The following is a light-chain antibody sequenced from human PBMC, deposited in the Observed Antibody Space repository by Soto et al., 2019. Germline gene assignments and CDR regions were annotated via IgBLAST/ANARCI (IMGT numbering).Light chain of an antibody. J-gene: IGKJ1*01. CDR2: AAS. CDR3: QQYGRPVKT. Sequence: EIVLTQSPGTLSLSPGERATLSCRASQSVSSSYLAWYQKKPGQAPLLLIYAASSRATGIPDRFSGSGSGTDFPLTISRLAAEDVAVYYWQQYGRPVKTFGQGTKVEIK. CDR1: QSVSSSY. V-gene: IGKV3-20*01.